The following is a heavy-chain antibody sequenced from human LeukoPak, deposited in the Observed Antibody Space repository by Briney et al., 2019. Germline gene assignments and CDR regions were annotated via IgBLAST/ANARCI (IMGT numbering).Heavy chain of an antibody. D-gene: IGHD3-22*01. CDR1: GYTFTSYY. CDR3: ARDRQGSCYYSFFDY. Sequence: ASVKLSCKASGYTFTSYYMHWVRQAPGQGLKWMGIINPSGGSTSYAQKFQGRVTITMDTSTSTVYMELSSLRAEDAAVYYCARDRQGSCYYSFFDYWGQGTLVTVSS. V-gene: IGHV1-46*01. CDR2: INPSGGST. J-gene: IGHJ4*02.